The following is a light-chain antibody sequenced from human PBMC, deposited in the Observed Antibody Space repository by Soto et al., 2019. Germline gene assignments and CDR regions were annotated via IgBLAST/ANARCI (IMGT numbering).Light chain of an antibody. CDR1: LSVSTY. J-gene: IGKJ4*01. CDR3: QQRSTWPLT. Sequence: EIVLTQSPATLSLSAGERATLSCRASLSVSTYLAWYQQKSGQAPRLLIYDASNRATGIPARFSGSGSGTDFTLSISSLEPEDFAVYYCQQRSTWPLTFGGGTKVEIK. CDR2: DAS. V-gene: IGKV3-11*01.